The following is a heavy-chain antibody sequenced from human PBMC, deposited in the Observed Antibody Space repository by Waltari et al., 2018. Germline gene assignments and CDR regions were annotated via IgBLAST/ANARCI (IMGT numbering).Heavy chain of an antibody. Sequence: QVQLQQWGAGLLKPSETLSLTCAVYGGSFSGYYWRWIRQPPGKGLEWIGEINHSGSTNYNPSLKSRVTISVDTSKNQFSLKLSSVTAADTAVYYCARVFTIFGVVIIGYFDYWGQGTLVTVSS. J-gene: IGHJ4*02. V-gene: IGHV4-34*01. CDR3: ARVFTIFGVVIIGYFDY. D-gene: IGHD3-3*01. CDR2: INHSGST. CDR1: GGSFSGYY.